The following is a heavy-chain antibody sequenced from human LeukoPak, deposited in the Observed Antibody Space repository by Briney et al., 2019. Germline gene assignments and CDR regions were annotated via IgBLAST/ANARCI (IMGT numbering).Heavy chain of an antibody. CDR1: GFGFGNYA. Sequence: GGSLRHSSAPSGFGFGNYALHWVRQAPRKGREWVSYMSSSGSTIYYADSVKGRFTISRDNAKNSLYLQMNSLRAEDTAVYYCARELALYFDYWVQGTLVSVSS. J-gene: IGHJ4*02. CDR3: ARELALYFDY. CDR2: MSSSGSTI. D-gene: IGHD1-1*01. V-gene: IGHV3-48*03.